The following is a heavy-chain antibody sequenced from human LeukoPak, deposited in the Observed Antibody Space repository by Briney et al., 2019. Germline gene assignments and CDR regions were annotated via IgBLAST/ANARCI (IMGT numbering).Heavy chain of an antibody. Sequence: PSETLSLTCTVSGGSISSYYWSWIRQPPGKGLEWIGYIYYSGSTNYNPSLKSRVTISVDTSKNQFSLKLSSVTAADTAVYYCARDSYCSGGSCYFSHYYYGMDVWGQGTRSPSP. CDR1: GGSISSYY. D-gene: IGHD2-15*01. J-gene: IGHJ6*02. V-gene: IGHV4-59*01. CDR2: IYYSGST. CDR3: ARDSYCSGGSCYFSHYYYGMDV.